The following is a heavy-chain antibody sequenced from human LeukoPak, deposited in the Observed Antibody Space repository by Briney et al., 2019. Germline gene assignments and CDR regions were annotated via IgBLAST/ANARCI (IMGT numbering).Heavy chain of an antibody. D-gene: IGHD3-10*01. V-gene: IGHV4-38-2*02. Sequence: SETLSLTCTVSGDSISSYNWTWIRQPPGKGLEWIGSIYHSGSTYYNPSLKSRVTISVDTSKNQFSLKLSSVTAADTAVYYCARGSLSYAFDIWGQGTMVTVSS. CDR2: IYHSGST. CDR1: GDSISSYN. CDR3: ARGSLSYAFDI. J-gene: IGHJ3*02.